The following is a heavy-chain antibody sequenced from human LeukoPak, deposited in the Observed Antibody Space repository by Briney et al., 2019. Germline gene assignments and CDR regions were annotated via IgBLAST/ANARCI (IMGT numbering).Heavy chain of an antibody. CDR2: ISGSGGST. Sequence: SGGSLRLSCAASGFTFSSYAMSWVRQAPGKGLEWVSAISGSGGSTYYADSVKGRFTISRDNSKNTLYLQMNSLRAEDTAVYYCARGYYYDSSGYYTYYFDYWGQGTLVTVSS. J-gene: IGHJ4*02. V-gene: IGHV3-23*01. D-gene: IGHD3-22*01. CDR3: ARGYYYDSSGYYTYYFDY. CDR1: GFTFSSYA.